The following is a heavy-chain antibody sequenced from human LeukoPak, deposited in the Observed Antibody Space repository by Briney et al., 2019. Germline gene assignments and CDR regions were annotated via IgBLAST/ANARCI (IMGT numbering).Heavy chain of an antibody. CDR2: ISNGGNNK. J-gene: IGHJ4*02. Sequence: GGSLRLSCAASGFTFSTYAMHWVRQAPGKGPDWVAVISNGGNNKYYADSVKGRFTISRDNSKNTLYMQMNSLTAEDTAVYYCARDVLGGDSSGYVAWGQGTLVIVSS. CDR3: ARDVLGGDSSGYVA. D-gene: IGHD3-22*01. CDR1: GFTFSTYA. V-gene: IGHV3-30-3*01.